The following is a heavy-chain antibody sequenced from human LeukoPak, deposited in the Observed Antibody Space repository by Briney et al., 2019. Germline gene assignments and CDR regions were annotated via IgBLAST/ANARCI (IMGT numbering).Heavy chain of an antibody. V-gene: IGHV4-59*08. CDR1: GGSISTYY. J-gene: IGHJ4*02. D-gene: IGHD6-13*01. Sequence: SETLPLTCSVSGGSISTYYWSWIRQPPGEGLEWIGNVYYAGTTDYNPSLRSRVTISVDTSKNQFSLKVSSVTAADTAVYYCARSAYSSSIEYWGQGTLVTVSS. CDR3: ARSAYSSSIEY. CDR2: VYYAGTT.